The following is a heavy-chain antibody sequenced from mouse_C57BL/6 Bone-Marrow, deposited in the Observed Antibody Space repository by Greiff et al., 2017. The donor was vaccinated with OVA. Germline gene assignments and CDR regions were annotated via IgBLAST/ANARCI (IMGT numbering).Heavy chain of an antibody. V-gene: IGHV1-26*01. CDR2: INPNNGGT. Sequence: EVQLQQSGPELVKPGASVKISCKASGYTFTDYYMNWVKQSHGKSLEWIGDINPNNGGTSYNQKFKGKATLTVDKSSSTAYMELRSLTSEDSAVYYCARDPVYYSNYGYFDYWGQGTTLTVSS. D-gene: IGHD2-5*01. CDR1: GYTFTDYY. J-gene: IGHJ2*01. CDR3: ARDPVYYSNYGYFDY.